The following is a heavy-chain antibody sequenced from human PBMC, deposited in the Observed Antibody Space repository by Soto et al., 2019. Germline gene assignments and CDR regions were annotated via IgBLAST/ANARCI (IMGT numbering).Heavy chain of an antibody. D-gene: IGHD3-16*02. J-gene: IGHJ4*02. CDR1: GFTFSNYG. CDR2: IWFDGSNK. Sequence: QVQLVESGGSVVQPGKSLRLSCAASGFTFSNYGMHWVRQAPGRGREWLALIWFDGSNKFYADSVKGRFTISRDTSKNTLYLQMNSLRAEDTAIYYCARDLSGPLDCWGQGTLVTVSS. V-gene: IGHV3-33*01. CDR3: ARDLSGPLDC.